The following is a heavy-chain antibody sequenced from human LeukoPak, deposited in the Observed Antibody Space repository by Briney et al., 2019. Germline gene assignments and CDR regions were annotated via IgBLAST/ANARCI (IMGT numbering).Heavy chain of an antibody. CDR1: GFTFSSYS. J-gene: IGHJ4*02. D-gene: IGHD5-18*01. CDR2: ISSSSSTI. Sequence: LSGGSLRLSCAASGFTFSSYSMNWVRQAPGKGLEWVSHISSSSSTIYYADSVKGRFTISRDNAKNSLYLQMNSLRAEDTAVYYCARDGGHDVDTAMVRPFDYWGQGTLVTVSS. V-gene: IGHV3-48*01. CDR3: ARDGGHDVDTAMVRPFDY.